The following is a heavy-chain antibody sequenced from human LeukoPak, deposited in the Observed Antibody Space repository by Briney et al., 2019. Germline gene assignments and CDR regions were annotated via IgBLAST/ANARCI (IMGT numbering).Heavy chain of an antibody. D-gene: IGHD2-2*01. Sequence: SETPSLTCIVSGGSISGYYWSWVRQPAGKGLEWLGRINTDDNTNYNPSLKSRLTMSLDTSKSQFFLNLTSVTAADTAVYYCAREWRSTSSRPLDCWGQGSLVTVSS. V-gene: IGHV4-4*07. CDR3: AREWRSTSSRPLDC. CDR2: INTDDNT. CDR1: GGSISGYY. J-gene: IGHJ4*02.